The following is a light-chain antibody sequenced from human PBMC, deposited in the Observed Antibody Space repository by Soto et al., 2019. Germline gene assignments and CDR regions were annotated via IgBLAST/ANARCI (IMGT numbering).Light chain of an antibody. CDR2: GAS. Sequence: EIVMTQSPATLSVSPGERATLSCRASQSVSNNLAWYQQKPGQAPRLLIYGASTRATGIPARFSGSGSGTEFTLAISSLQSEDFDVYYCQQYNTWSPLTFGGGTKVETK. J-gene: IGKJ4*01. CDR3: QQYNTWSPLT. V-gene: IGKV3-15*01. CDR1: QSVSNN.